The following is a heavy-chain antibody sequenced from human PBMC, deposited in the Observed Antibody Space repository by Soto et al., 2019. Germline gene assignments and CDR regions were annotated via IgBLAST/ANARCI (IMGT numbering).Heavy chain of an antibody. CDR3: ARVVRGVVNWVDP. V-gene: IGHV1-18*01. Sequence: HLVQSGPEVKRPGASITVSCKTSGDTFANLELSWVRQAPGQGLECMGWIATYNNNKNYAQKFQGRLTLTTDTSTSTVYMELESLGSDATAVYYCARVVRGVVNWVDPWCQGTLVTVSS. CDR1: GDTFANLE. CDR2: IATYNNNK. D-gene: IGHD3-10*01. J-gene: IGHJ5*02.